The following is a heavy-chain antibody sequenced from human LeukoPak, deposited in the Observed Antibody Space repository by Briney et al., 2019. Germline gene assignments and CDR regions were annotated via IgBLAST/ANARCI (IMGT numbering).Heavy chain of an antibody. D-gene: IGHD2-2*01. V-gene: IGHV5-51*01. CDR1: GYSFTSYW. Sequence: GESLKISCKGSGYSFTSYWIGWARQMPGKGLEWMGIIYPGDSDTRYSPSFQGQVTISADKSISTAYLQWSSLKASDTAMYYCAKSRVVSFAGFFSYFDYWGQETLATAS. CDR3: AKSRVVSFAGFFSYFDY. CDR2: IYPGDSDT. J-gene: IGHJ4*02.